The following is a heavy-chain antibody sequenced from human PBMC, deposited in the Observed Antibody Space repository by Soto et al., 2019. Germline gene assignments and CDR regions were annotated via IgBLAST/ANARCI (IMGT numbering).Heavy chain of an antibody. V-gene: IGHV6-1*01. CDR2: TYYRSKWYN. CDR1: GDSVSSNSAA. D-gene: IGHD1-7*01. CDR3: ARDIFDNWNSHDAFDI. J-gene: IGHJ3*02. Sequence: SQTLSLTCAISGDSVSSNSAAWNWIRQSPSRGLEWLGRTYYRSKWYNDYAVSVKSRITINPATSKNQFSLQLNSVTPKDTAVYYCARDIFDNWNSHDAFDIWGQGTMVTVSS.